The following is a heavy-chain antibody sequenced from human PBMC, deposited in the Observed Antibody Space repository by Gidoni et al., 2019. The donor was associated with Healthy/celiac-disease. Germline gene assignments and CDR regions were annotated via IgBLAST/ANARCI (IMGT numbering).Heavy chain of an antibody. CDR2: IRSKANSYAT. Sequence: EVQLVESGGGLVQPGASLKLSCAASGFTFSGSAMHWVRQASGKGLEWVGRIRSKANSYATAYAASVKGRFTISRDDSKNTAYLQMNSLKTEDTAVYYCTSRVGANYWGQGTLVTVSS. CDR3: TSRVGANY. D-gene: IGHD1-26*01. CDR1: GFTFSGSA. V-gene: IGHV3-73*02. J-gene: IGHJ4*02.